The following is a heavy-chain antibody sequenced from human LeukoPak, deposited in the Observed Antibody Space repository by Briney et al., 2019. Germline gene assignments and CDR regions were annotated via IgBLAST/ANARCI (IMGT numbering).Heavy chain of an antibody. Sequence: GASVKVSCKASGYTFTSYYMHWVRQAPGQGLEWMGIINPSGGSTSYAQKFQGRVTMTRDTSTSTVYMELSSLRSEDTAVYYCARDAGGPSYYYGMDVWGKGTTVTASS. J-gene: IGHJ6*04. CDR2: INPSGGST. V-gene: IGHV1-46*01. CDR3: ARDAGGPSYYYGMDV. D-gene: IGHD2-15*01. CDR1: GYTFTSYY.